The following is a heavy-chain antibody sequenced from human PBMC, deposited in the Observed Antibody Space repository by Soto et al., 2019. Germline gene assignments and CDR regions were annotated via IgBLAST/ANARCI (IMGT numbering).Heavy chain of an antibody. D-gene: IGHD3-16*01. V-gene: IGHV1-24*01. CDR1: GYTLTELS. CDR2: FDPEDGET. J-gene: IGHJ6*02. Sequence: ASVKVSCKVSGYTLTELSMHWVRQAPGKGLEWMGGFDPEDGETIYAQKFQGRVTMTEDTSTDTAYMVLSSLRSEDTAVYYCATGGGGGELYHYYYGMDVWGQGTTVTVSS. CDR3: ATGGGGGELYHYYYGMDV.